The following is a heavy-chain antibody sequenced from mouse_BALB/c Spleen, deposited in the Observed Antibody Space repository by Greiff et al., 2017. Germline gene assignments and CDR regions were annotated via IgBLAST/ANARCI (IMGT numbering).Heavy chain of an antibody. Sequence: QVQLKQSGPQLVRPGASVKISCKASGYSFTSYWMHWVKQRPGQGLEWIGMIDPSDSETRLNQKFKDKATLTVDKSSSTAYMQLSSPTSEDSAVYYCASLATATGAMDYWGQGTSVTVSS. CDR3: ASLATATGAMDY. CDR1: GYSFTSYW. D-gene: IGHD1-2*01. V-gene: IGHV1S126*01. J-gene: IGHJ4*01. CDR2: IDPSDSET.